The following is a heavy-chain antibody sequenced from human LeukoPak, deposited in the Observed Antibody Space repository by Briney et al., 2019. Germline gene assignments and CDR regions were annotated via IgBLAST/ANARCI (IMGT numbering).Heavy chain of an antibody. CDR1: GGSISSGSYY. V-gene: IGHV4-61*02. Sequence: PSETLSLTCTVSGGSISSGSYYWTWIRQPAGKGLEWIGRIYTSGSTNYNPSLKSRVTISVDTSKNQFSLKLSSVTAADTAVYYCATGRVTMVRGVFNWFDPWGQGTLVTVSS. CDR3: ATGRVTMVRGVFNWFDP. D-gene: IGHD3-10*01. J-gene: IGHJ5*02. CDR2: IYTSGST.